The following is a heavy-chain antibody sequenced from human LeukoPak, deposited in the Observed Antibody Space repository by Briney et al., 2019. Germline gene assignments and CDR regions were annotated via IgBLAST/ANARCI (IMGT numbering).Heavy chain of an antibody. CDR3: ATYEGAVAGYFDY. CDR1: GDSIRSYY. V-gene: IGHV4-59*08. D-gene: IGHD6-19*01. Sequence: SETLSLTCTVSGDSIRSYYWSWIRQPPGKGLEWIGCISYSGSTHYNPSHKSRLSISVDTSKNQFSLKMNSVTAADTAVYYCATYEGAVAGYFDYWGQGTLVTVSS. J-gene: IGHJ4*02. CDR2: ISYSGST.